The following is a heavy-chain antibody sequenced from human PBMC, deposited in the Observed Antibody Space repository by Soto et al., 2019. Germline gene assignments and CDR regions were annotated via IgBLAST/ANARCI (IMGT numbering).Heavy chain of an antibody. CDR1: GYTFTSYD. J-gene: IGHJ3*02. Sequence: GASVKVSCKASGYTFTSYDINWVRQATGQGLEWMGWMNPNSGNTGYAQKFQGRVTMTRNTSISTAYMELSSLRSEDTAVYYCARGRRITIFGVAPPYDAFDIWGQGTMVTVSS. V-gene: IGHV1-8*01. CDR3: ARGRRITIFGVAPPYDAFDI. CDR2: MNPNSGNT. D-gene: IGHD3-3*01.